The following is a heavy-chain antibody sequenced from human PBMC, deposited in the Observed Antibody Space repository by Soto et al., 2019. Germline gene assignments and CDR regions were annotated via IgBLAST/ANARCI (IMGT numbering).Heavy chain of an antibody. CDR1: GFTLRSHR. CDR2: IDTDGGGT. Sequence: EVQLVESGGGLVQPGGSLRVSCAASGFTLRSHRIHWVRQAPGKGLEWVSRIDTDGGGTSYADSVKGRFTISTDNAKNTVDLQMNGLRAADPAVYYCATVFDLWGQGTLVTVSS. CDR3: ATVFDL. V-gene: IGHV3-74*01. J-gene: IGHJ5*02.